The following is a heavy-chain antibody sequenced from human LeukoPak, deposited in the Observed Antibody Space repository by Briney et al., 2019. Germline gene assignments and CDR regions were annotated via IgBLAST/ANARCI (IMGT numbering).Heavy chain of an antibody. D-gene: IGHD3-3*01. V-gene: IGHV3-23*01. J-gene: IGHJ4*02. CDR3: ARERFLDRQSDY. Sequence: GGSLRLSCAASGFTFSSYAMSWVRQAPGKGLEWVSAISGSGGSTYYADSVKGRFTISRDNPKNTLYLQMNSLRAEDTAVYYCARERFLDRQSDYWGQGTLVTVSS. CDR2: ISGSGGST. CDR1: GFTFSSYA.